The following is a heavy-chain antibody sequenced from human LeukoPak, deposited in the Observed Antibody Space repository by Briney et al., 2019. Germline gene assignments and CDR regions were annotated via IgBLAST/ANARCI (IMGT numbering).Heavy chain of an antibody. D-gene: IGHD2-15*01. Sequence: KPSETLSLTCTVSGGSVSSGSYYWSWIRQPPGKGLEWIGDIYYNGSTNYNPSLKSRVTISVDTSKNQFSLKLSSVTAADTAVYCCARVCGYCSGGSCYSEYYGMDVWGQGTTVTVSS. J-gene: IGHJ6*02. CDR1: GGSVSSGSYY. CDR3: ARVCGYCSGGSCYSEYYGMDV. V-gene: IGHV4-61*01. CDR2: IYYNGST.